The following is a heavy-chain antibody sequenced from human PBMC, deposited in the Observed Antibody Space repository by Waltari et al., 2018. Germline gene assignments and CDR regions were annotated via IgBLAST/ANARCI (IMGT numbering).Heavy chain of an antibody. Sequence: QLQLQASGPGLVKHSETLSLNCTVSGGSISSSSYYWGWIGQPPGKGLEWIGSISYSGSTYDNTALKSEGTISVDTSKNQFSLKLSSVTAADTAVYYCARLGGYSSRPRVWYYGMDVWGQGTTVTVSS. D-gene: IGHD6-13*01. CDR2: ISYSGST. CDR3: ARLGGYSSRPRVWYYGMDV. CDR1: GGSISSSSYY. V-gene: IGHV4-39*01. J-gene: IGHJ6*02.